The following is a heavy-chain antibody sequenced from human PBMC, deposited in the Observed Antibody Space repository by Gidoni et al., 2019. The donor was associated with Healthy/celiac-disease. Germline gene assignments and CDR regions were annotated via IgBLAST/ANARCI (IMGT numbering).Heavy chain of an antibody. V-gene: IGHV3-21*01. Sequence: EVQLVESGGGLVKPGGSLRLSCAASGFTFSSHSLNWVRQAPGKGLEWVSSISSSISYIYYADSVKSRFTISRDKAKNSLYLQMNSLRAEDTAVYYCARMVPDYGDGYYYYGMDVWGQGTTVTVSS. CDR2: ISSSISYI. J-gene: IGHJ6*02. D-gene: IGHD4-17*01. CDR3: ARMVPDYGDGYYYYGMDV. CDR1: GFTFSSHS.